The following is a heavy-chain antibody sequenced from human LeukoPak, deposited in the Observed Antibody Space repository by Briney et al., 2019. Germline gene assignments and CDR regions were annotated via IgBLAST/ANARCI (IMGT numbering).Heavy chain of an antibody. CDR1: GFTFSSYA. Sequence: PGGSLTLSCAASGFTFSSYAMTWVRQAPGKGLEWVSGISGSGGSTYHADSVKGRFTISRDNSKNTLHLQMNSLRAEDTAVYYCARDRISAISRGWFDPWGQGTLVTVSS. D-gene: IGHD2-21*01. CDR3: ARDRISAISRGWFDP. CDR2: ISGSGGST. V-gene: IGHV3-23*01. J-gene: IGHJ5*02.